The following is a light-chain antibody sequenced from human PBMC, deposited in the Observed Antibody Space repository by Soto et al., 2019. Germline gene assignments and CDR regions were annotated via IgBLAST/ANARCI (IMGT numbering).Light chain of an antibody. J-gene: IGKJ4*01. Sequence: DIVLTQSPATVALSPGERATLSCRASESVSSFLAWYQQKPGQAPRLLIYDASNRAAGIPDRFSGSGSGTVFTLTISSLEPEDFAVYYCQQRSDWPPLTFGGGTKVEIK. CDR1: ESVSSF. CDR2: DAS. CDR3: QQRSDWPPLT. V-gene: IGKV3-11*01.